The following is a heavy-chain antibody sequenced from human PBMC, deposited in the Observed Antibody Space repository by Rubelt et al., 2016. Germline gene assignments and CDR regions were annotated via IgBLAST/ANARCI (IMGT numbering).Heavy chain of an antibody. D-gene: IGHD6-13*01. Sequence: APGKGLEWMGGFDPEDGETIYAQKFQGRVTMTEDTSTDTAYVELSSLRSEDTAVYYCATTGHSWDWGQGTLVTVSS. CDR2: FDPEDGET. V-gene: IGHV1-24*01. CDR3: ATTGHSWD. J-gene: IGHJ4*02.